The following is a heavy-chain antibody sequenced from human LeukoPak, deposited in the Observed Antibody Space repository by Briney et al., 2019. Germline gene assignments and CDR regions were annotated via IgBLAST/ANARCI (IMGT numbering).Heavy chain of an antibody. J-gene: IGHJ5*02. D-gene: IGHD6-19*01. CDR2: IYYSGST. Sequence: SETLSLTCTVSGGSISSSSYYWGWIRQPPGKGLEWIGSIYYSGSTYYNPSLKSRVTISVDTSKNQFSLKLSSVTAADTAVYYCARRGPQWLVHASWFDPWGQGTLVTVSS. V-gene: IGHV4-39*01. CDR1: GGSISSSSYY. CDR3: ARRGPQWLVHASWFDP.